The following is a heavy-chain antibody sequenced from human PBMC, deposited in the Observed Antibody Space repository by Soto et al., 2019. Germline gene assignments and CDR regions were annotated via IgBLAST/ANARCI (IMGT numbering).Heavy chain of an antibody. J-gene: IGHJ4*02. V-gene: IGHV3-23*01. CDR1: GFTFSSYA. CDR2: ITGTGGNT. Sequence: VQLLESGGGLVQPGGSLRLSCAASGFTFSSYAMSWVHQAPGKGLEWVSTITGTGGNTYYAASITGRFTISRDNSKNTLYLQMNSLRAEDTALYYCAKLVSTSSPGIFWGQGSMVTVSS. CDR3: AKLVSTSSPGIF. D-gene: IGHD1-26*01.